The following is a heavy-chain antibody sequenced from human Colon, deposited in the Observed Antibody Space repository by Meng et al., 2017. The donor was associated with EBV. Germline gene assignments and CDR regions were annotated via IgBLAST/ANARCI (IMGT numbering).Heavy chain of an antibody. Sequence: QVQLQESGPGLVXPXXXXPPTCDVSGGSIRNDQWGSWVRQAPGKGLEWIGEIYHSGRTNYNPSVKSRVSMSVDKSQNHFSLRLSSVTAADTAVYYCTTLYGDSISWGQGTLVTVSS. D-gene: IGHD4-17*01. J-gene: IGHJ4*02. CDR2: IYHSGRT. CDR1: GGSIRNDQW. V-gene: IGHV4-4*02. CDR3: TTLYGDSIS.